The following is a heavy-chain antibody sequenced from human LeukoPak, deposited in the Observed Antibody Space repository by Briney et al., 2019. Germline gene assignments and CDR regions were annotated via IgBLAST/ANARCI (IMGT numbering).Heavy chain of an antibody. V-gene: IGHV3-30*18. CDR2: ISYDGSNK. CDR1: GFTFSSYG. D-gene: IGHD3-10*01. CDR3: AKTTMVRGHDAFDI. Sequence: PGGSLRLSCAASGFTFSSYGMHWVRQAPGKGLEWVAVISYDGSNKYYADSVKGRFTISRDNSKNTLYLQMNSLRAEDTAVYYCAKTTMVRGHDAFDIWGQGTMVTVSS. J-gene: IGHJ3*02.